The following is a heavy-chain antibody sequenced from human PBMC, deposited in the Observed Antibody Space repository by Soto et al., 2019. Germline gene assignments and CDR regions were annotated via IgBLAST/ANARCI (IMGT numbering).Heavy chain of an antibody. CDR3: ARRYSSSPLPDY. V-gene: IGHV5-51*01. Sequence: GESLKISCEGSGYSFTSYWIGWVRQMPGKGLEWMGIIYPGDSDTRYSPSFQRQVIISADKSIGTAYLQWSSLTASDSAMYYCARRYSSSPLPDYWGQGTLVTVSS. CDR2: IYPGDSDT. D-gene: IGHD6-6*01. J-gene: IGHJ4*02. CDR1: GYSFTSYW.